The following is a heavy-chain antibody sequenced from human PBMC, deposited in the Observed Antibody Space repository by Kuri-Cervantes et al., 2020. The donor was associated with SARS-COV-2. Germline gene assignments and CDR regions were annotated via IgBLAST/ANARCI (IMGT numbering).Heavy chain of an antibody. CDR1: GFTFSSYG. CDR2: IRYDGSNK. CDR3: ASSLLGTLDY. D-gene: IGHD1-14*01. Sequence: GESLKISCAASGFTFSSYGMHWVRQAPGKGLEWVAFIRYDGSNKYYAGSVKGRFTISRDNSKNTLYLQMNSLRAEDTAVYYCASSLLGTLDYWGQGTLVTVSS. J-gene: IGHJ4*02. V-gene: IGHV3-30*02.